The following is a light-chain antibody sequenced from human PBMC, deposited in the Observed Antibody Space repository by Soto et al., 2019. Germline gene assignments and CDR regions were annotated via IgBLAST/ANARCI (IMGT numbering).Light chain of an antibody. CDR1: QHLRSD. CDR2: AAS. J-gene: IGKJ4*01. CDR3: LQDYNYPLT. Sequence: IKMNQFPSSLSSYVVDRVTITGLASQHLRSDLGWYQQRPGKAPRVLIYAASSLQSVVPSSFSGSGSGTDFTLTISSLQPEDFATYYCLQDYNYPLTFGGGTKVDVK. V-gene: IGKV1-6*01.